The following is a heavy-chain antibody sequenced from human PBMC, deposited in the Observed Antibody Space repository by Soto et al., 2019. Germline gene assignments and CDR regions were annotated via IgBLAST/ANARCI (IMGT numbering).Heavy chain of an antibody. V-gene: IGHV1-69*13. CDR3: ASDIVATIGYCYGMDV. D-gene: IGHD5-12*01. Sequence: SVKVSCKASGGTSSSYAISWVRQAPGQGLEWMGGIIPIFGTANYAQKFQGRVTITADESTSTAYMELSSLRSEDTAVYYCASDIVATIGYCYGMDVSGQGTTVTVSS. CDR1: GGTSSSYA. CDR2: IIPIFGTA. J-gene: IGHJ6*02.